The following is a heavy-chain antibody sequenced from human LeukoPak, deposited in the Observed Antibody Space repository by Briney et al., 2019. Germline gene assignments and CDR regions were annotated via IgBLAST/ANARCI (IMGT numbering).Heavy chain of an antibody. J-gene: IGHJ4*02. D-gene: IGHD1-26*01. CDR3: AKDRRGSYPGGYFDY. CDR1: GFTLSSFA. CDR2: ISGSGGST. Sequence: GGSLRLSCAASGFTLSSFAMSWVRQAPGKGLEWVSAISGSGGSTYYADSVKGRFTISRDNSKNTLYLQMNSLRAEDTAVYYCAKDRRGSYPGGYFDYWGQGTLVTVSS. V-gene: IGHV3-23*01.